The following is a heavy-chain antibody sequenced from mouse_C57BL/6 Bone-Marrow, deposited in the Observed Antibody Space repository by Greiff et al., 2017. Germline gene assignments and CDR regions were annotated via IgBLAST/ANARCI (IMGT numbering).Heavy chain of an antibody. D-gene: IGHD2-4*01. Sequence: VQLQQSGPELVKPGASVKISCKASGYSFTDYNMNWVKQSNGKSLEWIGEINPNYGTTSYNKKFKGKATLTLDKSSSTAYMQLNSLTSEDSAIYYCARGYDCDYAMDYWGQGTSVTGSS. V-gene: IGHV1-39*01. CDR2: INPNYGTT. CDR3: ARGYDCDYAMDY. J-gene: IGHJ4*01. CDR1: GYSFTDYN.